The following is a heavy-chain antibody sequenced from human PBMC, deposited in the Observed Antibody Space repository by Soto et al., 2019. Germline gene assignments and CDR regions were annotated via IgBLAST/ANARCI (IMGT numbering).Heavy chain of an antibody. V-gene: IGHV6-1*01. CDR3: TRVTSVLGSEGAYVGSWFDP. CDR2: TYYRSKWYN. D-gene: IGHD5-12*01. Sequence: SQTLSLTCAISGDSVSSNSAAWNWIRQSPSRGLEWLGRTYYRSKWYNDYAVSVKSRITINPDTSNNPFSLKMYSVTAADTAVYYCTRVTSVLGSEGAYVGSWFDPWGQGTMVTVSS. J-gene: IGHJ5*02. CDR1: GDSVSSNSAA.